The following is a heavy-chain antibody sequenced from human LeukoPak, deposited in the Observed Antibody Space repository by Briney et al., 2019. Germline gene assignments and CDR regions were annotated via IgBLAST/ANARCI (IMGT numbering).Heavy chain of an antibody. V-gene: IGHV3-48*02. CDR2: ISSTSSTI. Sequence: GGSLRLSCAASGFTFSSYSMNWVRQAPGKGLEWVSYISSTSSTIYYADSVKGRFTISRDNAKNSLCLQMKSLRDEDTAVYYCAKDGYKWNFDNWGQGTLVTVSS. CDR1: GFTFSSYS. CDR3: AKDGYKWNFDN. D-gene: IGHD5-24*01. J-gene: IGHJ4*02.